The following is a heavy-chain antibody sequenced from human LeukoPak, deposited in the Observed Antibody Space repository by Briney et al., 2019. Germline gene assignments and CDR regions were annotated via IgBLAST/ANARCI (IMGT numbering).Heavy chain of an antibody. J-gene: IGHJ6*03. D-gene: IGHD3-3*01. CDR2: IIPIFGTA. CDR1: GGTFSSYA. V-gene: IGHV1-69*05. CDR3: ALPYYDFWSGYSSMDV. Sequence: SVKVSCKASGGTFSSYAISWVRQAPGQGLEWMGRIIPIFGTANYAQKLQGRVTITTDESTSTAYMELSSLRSEDTAVYYCALPYYDFWSGYSSMDVWGKGTTVTVSS.